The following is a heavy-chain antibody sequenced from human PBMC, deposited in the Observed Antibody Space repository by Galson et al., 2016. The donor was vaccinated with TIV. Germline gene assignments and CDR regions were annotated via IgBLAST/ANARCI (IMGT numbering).Heavy chain of an antibody. V-gene: IGHV3-74*01. J-gene: IGHJ4*02. CDR1: GFTFSNYW. D-gene: IGHD6-19*01. Sequence: SLRLSCAASGFTFSNYWMHWVRQAPGKGLVWVSRIKSDGSSTNYADSVKGRFIISRGNAKNTLYLQMNSLRGEDTAVYYCARASSSGWYFIYWGQGTLVTVSS. CDR3: ARASSSGWYFIY. CDR2: IKSDGSST.